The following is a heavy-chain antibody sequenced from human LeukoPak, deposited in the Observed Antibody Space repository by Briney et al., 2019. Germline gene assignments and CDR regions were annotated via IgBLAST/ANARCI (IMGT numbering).Heavy chain of an antibody. CDR3: ARGPNTAAFDY. CDR2: INPKNGGT. J-gene: IGHJ4*02. CDR1: GYTFRDYY. D-gene: IGHD6-13*01. Sequence: ASVKVSCKTSGYTFRDYYMHWFRQAPGHGLEWMGWINPKNGGTNYAQKFQGRVTMTRDTSFSTAYMELSRLRSDDTAVYYCARGPNTAAFDYWGQGTLVTVSS. V-gene: IGHV1-2*02.